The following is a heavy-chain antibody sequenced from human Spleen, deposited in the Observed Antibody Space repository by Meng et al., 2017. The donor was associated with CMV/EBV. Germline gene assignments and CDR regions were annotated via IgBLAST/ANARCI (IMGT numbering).Heavy chain of an antibody. CDR2: INPNNGVT. CDR1: GYRFTNYY. V-gene: IGHV1-2*02. CDR3: ARGRGSYYGNDY. Sequence: ASVKVSCKTSGYRFTNYYLHWVRQAPGQGLEWMGWINPNNGVTNSAQKFQGRVTMTTDTSTSTAYMELRSLRSDDTAVYYCARGRGSYYGNDYWGQGTLVTVSS. J-gene: IGHJ4*02. D-gene: IGHD1-26*01.